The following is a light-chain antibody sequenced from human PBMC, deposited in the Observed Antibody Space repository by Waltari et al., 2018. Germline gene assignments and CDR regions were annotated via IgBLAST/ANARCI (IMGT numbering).Light chain of an antibody. J-gene: IGKJ2*01. Sequence: EIVMAQSPASLSVSPGERAIFPCRASQSVTTNVAWYQQQPGQPPRLLIYGASTRATDIPARFSGSGSGTEFTLTITSPQSEDVGVYYCHQYNDGPPFNFGQGTKLEIK. CDR1: QSVTTN. V-gene: IGKV3-15*01. CDR2: GAS. CDR3: HQYNDGPPFN.